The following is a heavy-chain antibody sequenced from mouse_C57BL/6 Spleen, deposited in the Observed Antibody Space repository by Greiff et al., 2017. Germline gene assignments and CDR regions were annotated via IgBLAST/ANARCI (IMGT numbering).Heavy chain of an antibody. D-gene: IGHD1-1*01. Sequence: VQLQQSGPELVKPGASVKISCKASGYAFSSSWMNWVKQRPGKGLEWIGRIYPGDGDTNYNGKFKGKATLTADKSSSTAYMQLSSLTSEESAVYFCARPTTVVARDWFAYWGQGTLVTVSA. CDR2: IYPGDGDT. J-gene: IGHJ3*01. CDR3: ARPTTVVARDWFAY. CDR1: GYAFSSSW. V-gene: IGHV1-82*01.